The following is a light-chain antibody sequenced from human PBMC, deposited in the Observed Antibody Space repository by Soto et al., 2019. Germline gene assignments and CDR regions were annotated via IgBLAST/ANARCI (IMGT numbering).Light chain of an antibody. CDR1: SSDVGGYNY. Sequence: QSALTQPASVSGSPGQSITISCTGTSSDVGGYNYVSWYQQHPGKAPKLMIYDVSNRPSGVSNRFSGSKSGNTASLTISGLLTEDEADYYCSLYTSSSTLLYVFGPGTKLTVL. CDR3: SLYTSSSTLLYV. J-gene: IGLJ1*01. V-gene: IGLV2-14*01. CDR2: DVS.